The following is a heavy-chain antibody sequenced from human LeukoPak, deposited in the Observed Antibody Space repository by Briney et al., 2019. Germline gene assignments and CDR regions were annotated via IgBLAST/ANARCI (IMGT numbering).Heavy chain of an antibody. CDR1: GFTFSSYG. V-gene: IGHV3-30*02. CDR3: AKGIAAAGTGGY. CDR2: ISYDGGKK. D-gene: IGHD6-13*01. J-gene: IGHJ4*02. Sequence: GGXLRLSCAASGFTFSSYGMNWVRQAPGKGLEGVAFISYDGGKKYYADSVKGGFTISRDNSKNTLYMEMNSVRDEDTAVHYCAKGIAAAGTGGYWGQGTLVTVSS.